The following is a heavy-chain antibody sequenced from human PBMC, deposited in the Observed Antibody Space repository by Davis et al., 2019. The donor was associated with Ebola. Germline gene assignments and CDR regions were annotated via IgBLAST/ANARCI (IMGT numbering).Heavy chain of an antibody. CDR2: IYYSGST. CDR1: GGSISSSSYY. V-gene: IGHV4-39*01. Sequence: MPSETLSLTCTVSGGSISSSSYYWGWIRQPPGKGLEWIGSIYYSGSTYYNPSLKSRVTISVDTSKNQFSLKLSSVTAADTAVYYCARPKYYYYGMDVWGQGTLVTVSS. CDR3: ARPKYYYYGMDV. J-gene: IGHJ6*02.